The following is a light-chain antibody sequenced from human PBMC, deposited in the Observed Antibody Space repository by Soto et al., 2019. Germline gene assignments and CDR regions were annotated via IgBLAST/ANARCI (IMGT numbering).Light chain of an antibody. Sequence: SYELTQPPSVSVSPGQTASITCSGDKLGDKYACWYQQKPGQSPVLGIYQDSKRPSGIPERFSGSNSGNTATLTISGTQAMDEADEYCQAWDSSTAWVFGGGTKLTVL. CDR2: QDS. CDR1: KLGDKY. J-gene: IGLJ2*01. CDR3: QAWDSSTAWV. V-gene: IGLV3-1*01.